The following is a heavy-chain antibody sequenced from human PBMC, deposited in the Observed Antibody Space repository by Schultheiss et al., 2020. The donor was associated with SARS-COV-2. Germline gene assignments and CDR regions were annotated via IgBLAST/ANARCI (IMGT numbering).Heavy chain of an antibody. Sequence: GGSLRLSCATSGFTFSDYYMNWIRQAPGKGLEWVSAISGSGGSTYYADSVKGRFTISRDNSKNTLYLQMNSLRAEDTAVYYCAKDFVGYSSGWYVFDYWGQGTLVTVSS. J-gene: IGHJ4*02. CDR3: AKDFVGYSSGWYVFDY. CDR1: GFTFSDYY. V-gene: IGHV3-23*01. CDR2: ISGSGGST. D-gene: IGHD6-19*01.